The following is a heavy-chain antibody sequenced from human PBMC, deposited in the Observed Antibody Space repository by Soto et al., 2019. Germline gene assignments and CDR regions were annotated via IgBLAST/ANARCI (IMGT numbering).Heavy chain of an antibody. CDR2: INPSGGST. CDR1: GYTFTSYY. CDR3: ARDLKQLVAFNWFDP. J-gene: IGHJ5*02. V-gene: IGHV1-46*01. Sequence: ASVKVSCKASGYTFTSYYMHWVRQAPGQGLEWMGIINPSGGSTSYAQKFQGRVTMTRDTSTSTVYMELSSLRSEDTAVYYCARDLKQLVAFNWFDPWGQGTLVTVSS. D-gene: IGHD6-6*01.